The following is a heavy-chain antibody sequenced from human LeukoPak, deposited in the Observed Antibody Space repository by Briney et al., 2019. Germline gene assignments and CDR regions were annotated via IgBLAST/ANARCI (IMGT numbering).Heavy chain of an antibody. J-gene: IGHJ4*02. CDR2: IKQDGSEK. CDR1: EFTFSSYS. Sequence: PGGSLRLSCAASEFTFSSYSMSWVRQAPGKGLEWVANIKQDGSEKYYVDSVKGRFTISRDNAKNSLYLQMNSLRAEDTAVYYCARTFGLLPTYLDYWGQGTLVTVSS. V-gene: IGHV3-7*01. CDR3: ARTFGLLPTYLDY. D-gene: IGHD3-22*01.